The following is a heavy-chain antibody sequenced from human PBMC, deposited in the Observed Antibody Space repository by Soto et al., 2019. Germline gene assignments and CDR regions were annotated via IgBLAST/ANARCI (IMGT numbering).Heavy chain of an antibody. V-gene: IGHV3-23*01. Sequence: PGGSLRLSCAASGFTFSSYAMSWVRQAPGKGLEWVSAISGSGGSTYYADSVKGRFTISRDNSKNTLYLQMNSLRAEDTAVYYCAKDGDWAWQQLAWFDPWGQGTLVTVPQ. CDR1: GFTFSSYA. CDR2: ISGSGGST. J-gene: IGHJ5*02. D-gene: IGHD6-13*01. CDR3: AKDGDWAWQQLAWFDP.